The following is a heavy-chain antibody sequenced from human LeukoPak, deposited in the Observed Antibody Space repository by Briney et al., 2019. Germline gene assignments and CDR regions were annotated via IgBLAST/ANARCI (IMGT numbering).Heavy chain of an antibody. Sequence: PSETLSLTCTVSGGSISNYYWSWIRQPPGKGLEWIGYIYYSGSTNYNPSLKSRVTISVDTSKSQFSLKLSSVTAADTAVYYCAREGGFYRPLDYTGQGTLVTVSS. CDR1: GGSISNYY. J-gene: IGHJ4*02. V-gene: IGHV4-59*12. CDR2: IYYSGST. CDR3: AREGGFYRPLDY. D-gene: IGHD3-3*01.